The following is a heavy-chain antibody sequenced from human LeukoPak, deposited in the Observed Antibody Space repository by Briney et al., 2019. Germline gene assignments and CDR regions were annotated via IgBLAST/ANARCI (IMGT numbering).Heavy chain of an antibody. CDR1: GGSISSYY. CDR3: ARGLCSGGSCLFDY. V-gene: IGHV4-59*01. D-gene: IGHD2-15*01. CDR2: IYYSGST. J-gene: IGHJ4*02. Sequence: SETLSLTCTGSGGSISSYYWSWIRQPPGKGLEWIGYIYYSGSTNYNPSLKSRVTISVDTSKNQFSLKLSSVTAADTAVYYCARGLCSGGSCLFDYWGQGTLVTVSS.